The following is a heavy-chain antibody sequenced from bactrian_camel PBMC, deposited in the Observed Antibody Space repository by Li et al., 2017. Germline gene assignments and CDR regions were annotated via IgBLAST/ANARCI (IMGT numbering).Heavy chain of an antibody. CDR2: LYQGGAKT. D-gene: IGHD7*01. J-gene: IGHJ4*01. CDR3: AASWYPCEVDDSENEYRWWSLVAIQVVYI. V-gene: IGHV3S54*01. Sequence: HVQLVESGGGSVQAGGSLRLSCVASEYRGCTGWLRQVPGKEREGVAALYQGGAKTYIADSVKGRFTISQGNAKNTLYLQMNNLKPEDTAMYFRAASWYPCEVDDSENEYRWWSLVAIQVVYILGPRDPGHRL. CDR1: EYRGC.